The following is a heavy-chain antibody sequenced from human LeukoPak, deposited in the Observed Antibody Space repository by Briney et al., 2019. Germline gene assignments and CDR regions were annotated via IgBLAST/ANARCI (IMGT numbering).Heavy chain of an antibody. D-gene: IGHD3-22*01. CDR2: ISGSGGGT. J-gene: IGHJ4*02. CDR1: GFTFSSHA. Sequence: GGSLRLSCAASGFTFSSHAMNWVRQAPGKGLEWVSAISGSGGGTYYADSAKGRFTISRDNSKNMLYLQMNSLRAEDTAVYYCAKDFHASSGYYLDYWGQGTLVTVS. V-gene: IGHV3-23*01. CDR3: AKDFHASSGYYLDY.